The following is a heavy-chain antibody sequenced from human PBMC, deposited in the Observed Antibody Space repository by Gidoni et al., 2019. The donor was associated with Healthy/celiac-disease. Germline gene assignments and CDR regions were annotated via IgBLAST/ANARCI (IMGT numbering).Heavy chain of an antibody. D-gene: IGHD3-22*01. CDR3: AAESRGYYDSSGYDY. CDR1: VFTFTSSA. J-gene: IGHJ4*02. Sequence: QMQLVQSGPDVKKHGTSVTVSCKASVFTFTSSAVQWVGKARGQRLEWIGWLVVGSGNTNYAQKFQERVTITRDMSTSTAYMELSSLRSEDTAVYYCAAESRGYYDSSGYDYWGQGTLVTVSS. CDR2: LVVGSGNT. V-gene: IGHV1-58*01.